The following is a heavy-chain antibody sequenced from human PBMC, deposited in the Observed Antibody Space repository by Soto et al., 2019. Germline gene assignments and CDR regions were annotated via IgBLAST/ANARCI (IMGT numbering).Heavy chain of an antibody. CDR2: MNPNSGNT. D-gene: IGHD2-15*01. J-gene: IGHJ6*02. V-gene: IGHV1-8*01. Sequence: ASVKVSCNASGYTFTSYDINWVRQATGQGLERMGWMNPNSGNTGYAQKFQGRVTMTRNTSISTAYMELSSLRSEDTAVYYCAGLVVAVTLNHYYYGMDVWGQGTTVTVSS. CDR1: GYTFTSYD. CDR3: AGLVVAVTLNHYYYGMDV.